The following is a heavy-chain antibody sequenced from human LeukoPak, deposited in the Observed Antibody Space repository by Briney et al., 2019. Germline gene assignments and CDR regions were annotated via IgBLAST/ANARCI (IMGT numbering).Heavy chain of an antibody. CDR2: IIPIFGTA. V-gene: IGHV1-69*05. J-gene: IGHJ4*02. D-gene: IGHD5-24*01. Sequence: GSAVKVSCKACGCTFSNYSSSGLGQAAGQERDWMGGIIPIFGTANYAQKFQGRVTITTDESTSTAYMALSSLRSEERAVYYCARGDGYNSFDYWGQGTLVTVSS. CDR1: GCTFSNYS. CDR3: ARGDGYNSFDY.